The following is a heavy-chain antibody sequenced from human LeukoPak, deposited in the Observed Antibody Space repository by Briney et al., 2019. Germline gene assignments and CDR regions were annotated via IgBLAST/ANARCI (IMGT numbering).Heavy chain of an antibody. CDR3: ARDGSSTWIQLWLRGYGMDV. CDR2: IYSGGST. V-gene: IGHV3-66*02. D-gene: IGHD5-18*01. CDR1: GFTVSSNY. Sequence: GGSLRLSCAASGFTVSSNYMSWVRQAPGKGLEWVSVIYSGGSTYYADSVKGRFTISRDNSKNTLYLQMNSLRAEDTAVYYCARDGSSTWIQLWLRGYGMDVWGQGTTVTVSS. J-gene: IGHJ6*02.